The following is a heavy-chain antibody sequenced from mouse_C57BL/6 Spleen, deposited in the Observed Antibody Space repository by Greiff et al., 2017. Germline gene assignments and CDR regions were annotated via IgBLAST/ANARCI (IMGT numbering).Heavy chain of an antibody. D-gene: IGHD2-5*01. Sequence: QVQLQQPGAELVKPGASVKMSCKASGYTFTSYWITWVKQRPGQGLEWIGDIYPGSGSTNYNEKFKSKATLTVDTSSSTAYMQLSSLTSEDSAVYYCARSNYERGSGYYFDYWGQGTTLTVSS. V-gene: IGHV1-55*01. CDR2: IYPGSGST. CDR1: GYTFTSYW. CDR3: ARSNYERGSGYYFDY. J-gene: IGHJ2*01.